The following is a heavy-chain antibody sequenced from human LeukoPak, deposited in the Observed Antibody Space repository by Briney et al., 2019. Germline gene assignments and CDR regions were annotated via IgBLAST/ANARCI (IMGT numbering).Heavy chain of an antibody. D-gene: IGHD3-16*01. CDR1: GGSINSYY. CDR2: IYNSGST. Sequence: PSETLSLTCTVSGGSINSYYWSWIRQPPGKGLEWIGYIYNSGSTNYNPSLKSRVTISVDTPKNQFSLKLSSVTAADTAVYYCARDLEVMAVYFDYWGQGALVAVSS. V-gene: IGHV4-59*01. J-gene: IGHJ4*02. CDR3: ARDLEVMAVYFDY.